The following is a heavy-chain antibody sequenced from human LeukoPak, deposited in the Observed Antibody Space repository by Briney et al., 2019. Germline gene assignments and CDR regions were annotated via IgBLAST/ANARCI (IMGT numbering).Heavy chain of an antibody. V-gene: IGHV3-30*18. J-gene: IGHJ5*02. CDR2: ISYDGSNK. CDR1: GFTFSSYG. CDR3: AKAGVYSSGWYVDLDWFDP. Sequence: GRSLRLSCAASGFTFSSYGMHWVRQAPGKGLEWVAVISYDGSNKYYADSVKGRFTISRDNSKNTLYLQMYSLRAEDTAVYYCAKAGVYSSGWYVDLDWFDPWGQGTLVTVSS. D-gene: IGHD6-19*01.